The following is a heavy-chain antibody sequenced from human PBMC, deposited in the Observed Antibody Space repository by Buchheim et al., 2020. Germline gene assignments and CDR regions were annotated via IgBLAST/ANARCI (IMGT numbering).Heavy chain of an antibody. CDR1: GGSISSGSYY. CDR3: ARGVSVAGAVYHMDV. J-gene: IGHJ6*02. CDR2: LYSSGST. V-gene: IGHV4-61*02. Sequence: QVQLQESGPGLVKPSQTLSLTCTVSGGSISSGSYYWSWIRQPAGKGLEWIGRLYSSGSTEYNPSLKSRVTISVDTSKNQFFLTLTSVTAADTAVYYCARGVSVAGAVYHMDVWGQGTT. D-gene: IGHD6-19*01.